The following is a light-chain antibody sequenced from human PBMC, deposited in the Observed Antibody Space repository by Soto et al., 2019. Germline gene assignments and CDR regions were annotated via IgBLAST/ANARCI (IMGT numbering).Light chain of an antibody. Sequence: QSVLTQPPSASGTPGQRVIISCSGSSSNIGSNTVNWYQQLPGTAPKLLIYSNNQRPSVVPDRFSGSKSGTSASLAISGLHSEDEADYYCAAWDDSLNGVVFGGGTKLTVL. CDR1: SSNIGSNT. V-gene: IGLV1-44*01. CDR2: SNN. CDR3: AAWDDSLNGVV. J-gene: IGLJ2*01.